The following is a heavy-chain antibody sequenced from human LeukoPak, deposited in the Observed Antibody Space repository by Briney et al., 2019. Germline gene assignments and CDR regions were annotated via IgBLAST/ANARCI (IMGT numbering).Heavy chain of an antibody. J-gene: IGHJ4*02. V-gene: IGHV3-23*01. CDR1: GFTFNSYA. CDR3: AKANRYYGSGSPSDY. Sequence: GGSLRLSCAASGFTFNSYAMSWVRQAPGKGLEWVSAISGSGGGTYYADSVKGRFTISRDNSKNTLYLQMNSLRAEDTAVYFCAKANRYYGSGSPSDYWGQGTLVTVSS. D-gene: IGHD3-10*01. CDR2: ISGSGGGT.